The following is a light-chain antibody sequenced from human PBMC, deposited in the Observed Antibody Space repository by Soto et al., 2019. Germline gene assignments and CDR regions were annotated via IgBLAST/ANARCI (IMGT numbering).Light chain of an antibody. CDR2: GNS. Sequence: QSVLTQPPSVSGAPGQRVTISCTGSGSNIGAGYDVHWYQQLPGTAPKLLIYGNSNRPSGVPDRFSGSKSGTSASLAITGLQAEDEADYYCQSYDSGLSGAVFGGGTQLTVL. V-gene: IGLV1-40*01. J-gene: IGLJ7*01. CDR3: QSYDSGLSGAV. CDR1: GSNIGAGYD.